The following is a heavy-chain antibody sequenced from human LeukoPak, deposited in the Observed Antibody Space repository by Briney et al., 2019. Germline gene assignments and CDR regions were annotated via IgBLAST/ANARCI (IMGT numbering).Heavy chain of an antibody. CDR3: AKFAVGATRPFDY. V-gene: IGHV3-9*01. Sequence: GGSLRLSCAASGFTFDDYAMHWVRQAPGKGLEWVSGISWNSGSIGYADSVKGRFTISRDNAKNSLYLQMNSLRAEDTAVYYCAKFAVGATRPFDYWGQGTLVTVSS. D-gene: IGHD1-26*01. CDR2: ISWNSGSI. J-gene: IGHJ4*02. CDR1: GFTFDDYA.